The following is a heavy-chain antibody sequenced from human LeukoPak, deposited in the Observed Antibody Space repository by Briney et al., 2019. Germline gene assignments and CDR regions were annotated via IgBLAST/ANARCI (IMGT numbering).Heavy chain of an antibody. D-gene: IGHD2-8*01. CDR3: AKRPCTNGVCYALLDY. V-gene: IGHV3-23*01. CDR2: ISGSGGST. J-gene: IGHJ4*02. Sequence: PGGSLRLSCAASGFTFSSYAMSWVRQAPGKGLEWVSGISGSGGSTYYADSVKGRFTISRDNSKNTLYLQMNSLRAEDTAIYYCAKRPCTNGVCYALLDYWGQGTLVTVSS. CDR1: GFTFSSYA.